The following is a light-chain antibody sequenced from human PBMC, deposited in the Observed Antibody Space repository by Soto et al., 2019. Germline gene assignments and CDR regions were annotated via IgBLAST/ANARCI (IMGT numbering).Light chain of an antibody. CDR1: NLGSKS. Sequence: SYVLTQPPSVSEAPGKTVRITCGGNNLGSKSVNWYQQRPGQAPVLVIYFDSDRPSGIPERFSGSNSGNTSTLTISRVEAGDEADYFCQVWDKSSDHVVFGGGTKLTVL. CDR2: FDS. V-gene: IGLV3-21*04. CDR3: QVWDKSSDHVV. J-gene: IGLJ2*01.